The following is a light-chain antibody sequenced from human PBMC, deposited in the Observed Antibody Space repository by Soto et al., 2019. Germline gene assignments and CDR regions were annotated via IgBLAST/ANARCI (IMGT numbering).Light chain of an antibody. CDR1: QSLSGN. Sequence: EIVMTQSPATLSVSPGERVTLSCRASQSLSGNLAWYQQKPGLAPRLLINRASTRATGIPARFSGSGSETEFTLTISSLQSEDFPVYYCQQYNNWPRTFGQGTKV. J-gene: IGKJ1*01. CDR3: QQYNNWPRT. V-gene: IGKV3-15*01. CDR2: RAS.